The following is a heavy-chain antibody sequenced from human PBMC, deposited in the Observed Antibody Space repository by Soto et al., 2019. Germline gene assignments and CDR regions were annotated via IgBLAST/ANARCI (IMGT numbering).Heavy chain of an antibody. Sequence: GGSLRLSCAASGFTFSSYWMHWVRQAPGKGLVWVSRINSDGSSTSYADSVKGRFTISRDNAKNTLYLQMNSLRAEDTALYYCAKDMVRGVIPFSPAFDYWGQGTLVTVSS. J-gene: IGHJ4*02. D-gene: IGHD3-10*01. V-gene: IGHV3-74*01. CDR3: AKDMVRGVIPFSPAFDY. CDR2: INSDGSST. CDR1: GFTFSSYW.